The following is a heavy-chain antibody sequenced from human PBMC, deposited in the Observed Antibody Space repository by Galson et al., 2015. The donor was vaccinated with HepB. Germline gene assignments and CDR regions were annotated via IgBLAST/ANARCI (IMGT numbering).Heavy chain of an antibody. CDR2: INAGNGNT. CDR1: GYTFTSYD. V-gene: IGHV1-3*01. J-gene: IGHJ4*02. Sequence: SVKVSCKASGYTFTSYDMHWVRQAPGQRLEWMGWINAGNGNTKYSQKFQGRVTITRDTSASTAYMELSSLRSEDTAVYYCARLIRGGGYGGPGSFGYWGQGTLVTVSS. CDR3: ARLIRGGGYGGPGSFGY. D-gene: IGHD5-12*01.